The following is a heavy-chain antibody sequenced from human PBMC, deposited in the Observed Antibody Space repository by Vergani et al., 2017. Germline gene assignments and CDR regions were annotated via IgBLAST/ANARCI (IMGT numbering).Heavy chain of an antibody. CDR3: ARDYRLGRPYYFDY. CDR2: INPNSGGT. CDR1: GYTFTSYA. J-gene: IGHJ4*02. D-gene: IGHD3-16*02. V-gene: IGHV1-2*02. Sequence: QVQLVQSGAEVKKPGASVKVSCKASGYTFTSYAMHWVRQAPGQRLEWMGWINPNSGGTNYAQKFQGRVTMTRDTSISTAYMELSRLRSDDTAVYYCARDYRLGRPYYFDYWGQGTLVTVSS.